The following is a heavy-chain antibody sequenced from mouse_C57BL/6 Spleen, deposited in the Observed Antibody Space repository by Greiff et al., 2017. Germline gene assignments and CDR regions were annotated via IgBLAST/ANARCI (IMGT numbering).Heavy chain of an antibody. Sequence: QVQLQQSGPELVKPGASVKISCKASGYAFSSSWMNWVKQRPGKGLEWIGRIYPGDGDTNYNGKFKGKATLTADKSSSTAYMQLSSLRAEDSAVYFCARSLYYDYDDEGYYAMDYWGQGTSVTVSS. D-gene: IGHD2-4*01. CDR2: IYPGDGDT. J-gene: IGHJ4*01. V-gene: IGHV1-82*01. CDR3: ARSLYYDYDDEGYYAMDY. CDR1: GYAFSSSW.